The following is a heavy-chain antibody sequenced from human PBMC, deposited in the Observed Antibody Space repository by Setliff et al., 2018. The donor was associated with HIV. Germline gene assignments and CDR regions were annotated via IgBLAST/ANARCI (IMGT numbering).Heavy chain of an antibody. V-gene: IGHV4-31*03. CDR3: ARGRFHRLHRPYSGSGSLGIQYFDY. Sequence: SETLSLTCTVSGGSISSGGYYWGWIRQPPGKGLEWIGYIYYSGSTYYNPSLKSRVTISVDTSKSQFSLRLNSVTATDTALYYCARGRFHRLHRPYSGSGSLGIQYFDYWGQGTLVTVSS. CDR2: IYYSGST. CDR1: GGSISSGGYY. J-gene: IGHJ4*02. D-gene: IGHD3-10*01.